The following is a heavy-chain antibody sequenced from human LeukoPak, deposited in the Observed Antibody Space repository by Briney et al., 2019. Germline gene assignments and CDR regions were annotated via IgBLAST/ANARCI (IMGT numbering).Heavy chain of an antibody. CDR3: ARDYSSSWHCFEY. V-gene: IGHV6-1*01. Sequence: SQTLSLTCVISGDSVSSNTGAWSLIRQSPSRGLEWLGRTYYRSKWYNDYAVSVKSRITINADISKNQFSLQLNSVTPDDTAVYYCARDYSSSWHCFEYWGQGTLVTVSS. CDR2: TYYRSKWYN. CDR1: GDSVSSNTGA. D-gene: IGHD6-13*01. J-gene: IGHJ4*02.